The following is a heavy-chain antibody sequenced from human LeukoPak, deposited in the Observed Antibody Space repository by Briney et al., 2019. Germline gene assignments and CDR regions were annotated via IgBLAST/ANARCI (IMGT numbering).Heavy chain of an antibody. CDR2: MYYSGTT. J-gene: IGHJ5*02. Sequence: SETLSLTCTVSGVSTSNYYWTWIRQSPGKGLEWIGYMYYSGTTNYNPSLRSRVAMSVDTSKSQVSLRLSSVTAADTAVYYCAKSPLANCGGDCYVDGWGQGTLVTVSS. V-gene: IGHV4-59*01. CDR3: AKSPLANCGGDCYVDG. D-gene: IGHD2-21*02. CDR1: GVSTSNYY.